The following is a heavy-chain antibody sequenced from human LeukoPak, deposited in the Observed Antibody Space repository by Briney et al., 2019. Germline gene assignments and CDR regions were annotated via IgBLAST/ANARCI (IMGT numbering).Heavy chain of an antibody. J-gene: IGHJ6*03. CDR3: ARGLREMATLRPPYYMDV. D-gene: IGHD5-24*01. V-gene: IGHV4-34*01. CDR1: GPSFSGYY. CDR2: LNHSGST. Sequence: SETLSLTCAVYGPSFSGYYWSWIRQPPGKGLEWIGELNHSGSTNYNPSLKSRVTISVDTSKNQFSLKLSSVTAADTAVYYCARGLREMATLRPPYYMDVWGKGTTVTVSS.